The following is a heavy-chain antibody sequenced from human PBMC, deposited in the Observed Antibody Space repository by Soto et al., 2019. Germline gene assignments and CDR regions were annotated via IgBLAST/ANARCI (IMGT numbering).Heavy chain of an antibody. CDR1: GYSFTDYG. D-gene: IGHD6-19*01. CDR2: ISGYNGHI. J-gene: IGHJ4*02. Sequence: QVQLVQSGAEVKKPGASVNISCKASGYSFTDYGISWVRQAPGQGLEWMGWISGYNGHIDYAQKSQGRVSMTTDTSTNTAYMEMRSLRSDDTAKYYCARVLQWSTPDYWGQGSLVTVSS. V-gene: IGHV1-18*01. CDR3: ARVLQWSTPDY.